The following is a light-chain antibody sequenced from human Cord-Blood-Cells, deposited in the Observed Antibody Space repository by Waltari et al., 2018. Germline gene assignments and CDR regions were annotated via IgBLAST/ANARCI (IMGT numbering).Light chain of an antibody. CDR1: PSVLYSSNNKNY. V-gene: IGKV4-1*01. CDR3: QQYYSTPYT. J-gene: IGKJ2*01. CDR2: WAS. Sequence: DIVMTQAPDSLAVFLGERATINLQSSPSVLYSSNNKNYLAWYQQKPGQPPKLLIYWASTRESGVPDRFSGSGSGTDFTLTISSLQAEDVAVYYCQQYYSTPYTFGQGTKLEIK.